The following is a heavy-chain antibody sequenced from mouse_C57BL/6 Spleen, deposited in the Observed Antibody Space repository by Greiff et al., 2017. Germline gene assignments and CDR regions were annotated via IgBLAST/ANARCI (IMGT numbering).Heavy chain of an antibody. CDR1: GYSFTDYN. Sequence: VQLQQSGPELVKPGASVKISCKVSGYSFTDYNMNWVKQSNAKSLEWIGVIKPNYGTTSYNQKFKGKATLTVDQSSSTSYMQLNSLTSEDSAVYYCARGYDGYSLPCAYWGQGTLVTVSA. CDR2: IKPNYGTT. J-gene: IGHJ3*01. V-gene: IGHV1-39*01. D-gene: IGHD2-3*01. CDR3: ARGYDGYSLPCAY.